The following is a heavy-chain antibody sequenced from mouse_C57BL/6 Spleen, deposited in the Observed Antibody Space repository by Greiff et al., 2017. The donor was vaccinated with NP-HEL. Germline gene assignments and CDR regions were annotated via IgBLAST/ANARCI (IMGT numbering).Heavy chain of an antibody. CDR3: ARDGSGHDY. J-gene: IGHJ2*01. V-gene: IGHV3-6*01. Sequence: VQLQQSGPGLVKPSQSLSLTCSVTGYSITSGYYWNWIRQFPGNKLEWMGYISYDGSNNYNPSLKNRISITRDTSKNQFFLKLNSVTTEDTATYYCARDGSGHDYWGQGTTLTVSS. CDR1: GYSITSGYY. CDR2: ISYDGSN. D-gene: IGHD3-2*02.